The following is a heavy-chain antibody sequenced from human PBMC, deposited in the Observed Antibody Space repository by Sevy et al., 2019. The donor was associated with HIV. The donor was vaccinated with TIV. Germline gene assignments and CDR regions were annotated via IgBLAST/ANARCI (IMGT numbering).Heavy chain of an antibody. CDR1: GFSFSRYF. V-gene: IGHV3-74*01. Sequence: LLLQGESLKISCAASGFSFSRYFMHWVRQAPGEGLVWVSRINSDGSTTNYADSVEGRFIVSRDNAKKTLYLELHSLRVEDTATYYCARDTLGYGGNPNLDLDLWGQGTLVTVSS. D-gene: IGHD4-17*01. CDR3: ARDTLGYGGNPNLDLDL. CDR2: INSDGSTT. J-gene: IGHJ5*02.